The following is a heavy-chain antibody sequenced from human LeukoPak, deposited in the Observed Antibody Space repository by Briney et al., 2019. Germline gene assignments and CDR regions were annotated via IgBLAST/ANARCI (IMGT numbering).Heavy chain of an antibody. V-gene: IGHV4-4*07. J-gene: IGHJ4*02. Sequence: SETVSLTCTVSGGSISSYYWSWIRQPAGKGLEWIGRIYTSGSTNYNPSLKSRVTMSVDTSKNQFSLKLSSVTAADTAVYYCATSPLRYFDWFFDYWGQGTLVTVSS. D-gene: IGHD3-9*01. CDR3: ATSPLRYFDWFFDY. CDR1: GGSISSYY. CDR2: IYTSGST.